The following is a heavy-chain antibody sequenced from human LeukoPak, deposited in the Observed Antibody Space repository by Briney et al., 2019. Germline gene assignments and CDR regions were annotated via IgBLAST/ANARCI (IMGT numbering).Heavy chain of an antibody. Sequence: GGSLRLSCAASGFTFSSYAMHWVRQAPGKGLEWVAVISYDGSNKYYADSVKGRFTISRDNSKNTLYLQMNSLRAEDTAVYYCARVGVDHGVYDFDYWGQGTLVTVS. CDR2: ISYDGSNK. CDR3: ARVGVDHGVYDFDY. V-gene: IGHV3-30*04. D-gene: IGHD4-17*01. CDR1: GFTFSSYA. J-gene: IGHJ4*02.